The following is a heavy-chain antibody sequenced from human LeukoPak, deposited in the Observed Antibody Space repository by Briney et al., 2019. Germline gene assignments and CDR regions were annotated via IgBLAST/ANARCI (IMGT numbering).Heavy chain of an antibody. CDR1: GFTFLTYA. CDR3: ARVRGVGTHIWLLPWNL. J-gene: IGHJ5*02. V-gene: IGHV3-23*01. Sequence: GGSLRLSCAASGFTFLTYAMAWVRRAPGKGLEWVSSISGGAAGTYYSPSVKGRFTVSRDNDKNALYLQMDDVTAADTALYYCARVRGVGTHIWLLPWNLWGQGTLVSVSS. CDR2: ISGGAAGT. D-gene: IGHD2-21*02.